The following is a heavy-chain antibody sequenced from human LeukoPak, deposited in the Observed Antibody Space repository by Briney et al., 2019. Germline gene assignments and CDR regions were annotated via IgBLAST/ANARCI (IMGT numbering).Heavy chain of an antibody. D-gene: IGHD3-10*02. CDR1: GFTFSSYA. J-gene: IGHJ3*02. CDR2: ISYDGSNK. V-gene: IGHV3-30*18. CDR3: AKFFTGEYVRAFDI. Sequence: GRSLRLSCAASGFTFSSYAMHWVRQAPGKGLEWVALISYDGSNKYYADSVKGRFTISRDNSKNTLYLQMNSLRAEDTAVYYCAKFFTGEYVRAFDIWGQGTMVTVSS.